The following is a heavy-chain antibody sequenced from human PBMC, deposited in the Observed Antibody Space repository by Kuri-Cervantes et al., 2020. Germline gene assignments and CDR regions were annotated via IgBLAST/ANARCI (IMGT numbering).Heavy chain of an antibody. CDR3: ARPSRGYSYGSYFDY. D-gene: IGHD5-18*01. J-gene: IGHJ4*02. CDR2: IYHSGST. CDR1: GFTFSSYS. V-gene: IGHV4-34*01. Sequence: GSLRLSCAASGFTFSSYSMNWVRQAPGKGLEWVGNIYHSGSTYYNPSLKSRVTISVDTSKNRFSLKLSSVTAADTAVYYCARPSRGYSYGSYFDYWGQGTLVTVSS.